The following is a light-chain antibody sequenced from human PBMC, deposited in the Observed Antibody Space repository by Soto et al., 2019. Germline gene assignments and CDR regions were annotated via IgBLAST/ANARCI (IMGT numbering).Light chain of an antibody. V-gene: IGKV3-20*01. CDR1: QSVSSSY. Sequence: EIVLTQSPGTLSVSPGERATLSCRASQSVSSSYLAWYQKKPGQAPRLLIYGASSRATGIPDRFSGSGSGTDFTLTISRLEPEDFVVYYCQQYGTSSWTFGQGTKVDIK. CDR2: GAS. CDR3: QQYGTSSWT. J-gene: IGKJ1*01.